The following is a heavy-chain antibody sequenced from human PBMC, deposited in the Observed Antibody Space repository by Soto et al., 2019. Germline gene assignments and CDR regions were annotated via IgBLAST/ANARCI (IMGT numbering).Heavy chain of an antibody. J-gene: IGHJ6*02. CDR1: GGTFSSYA. Sequence: ASVKVSCKASGGTFSSYAISWVRQAPGQGLEWMGGIIPIFGTANYAQKFQGRVTITADESTSTAYMELSSLRSEDTAVYYCARLRDIVVVVAAATNYGMDVWGQGTTVTV. V-gene: IGHV1-69*13. D-gene: IGHD2-15*01. CDR2: IIPIFGTA. CDR3: ARLRDIVVVVAAATNYGMDV.